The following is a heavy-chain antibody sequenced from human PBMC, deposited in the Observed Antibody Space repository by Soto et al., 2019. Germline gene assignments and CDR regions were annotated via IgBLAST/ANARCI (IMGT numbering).Heavy chain of an antibody. CDR1: GYTLTELS. Sequence: ASVKVSCKVSGYTLTELSMHWVRQAPGKGLEWMGGFDPEDGETIYAQKFQGRVTMTEDTSTDTAYMELSSLRSEDTAVYYCATAGDRRYYYYYYYMDVWGKGTTVTVSS. CDR2: FDPEDGET. V-gene: IGHV1-24*01. D-gene: IGHD7-27*01. J-gene: IGHJ6*03. CDR3: ATAGDRRYYYYYYYMDV.